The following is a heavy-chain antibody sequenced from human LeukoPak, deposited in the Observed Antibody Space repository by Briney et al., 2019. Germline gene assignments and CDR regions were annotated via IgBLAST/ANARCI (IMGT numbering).Heavy chain of an antibody. V-gene: IGHV4-39*01. CDR1: GGSISSSSYY. CDR3: ARLTSGYSSSWYSPRAY. CDR2: IYYSGST. Sequence: SETLSLTCTVSGGSISSSSYYWGWIRQPPGKGLEWIASIYYSGSTYYNPSLKSRVTISVDTSKNQFSLKLSSVTAADTAVYYCARLTSGYSSSWYSPRAYWGQGTLVTVSS. D-gene: IGHD6-13*01. J-gene: IGHJ4*02.